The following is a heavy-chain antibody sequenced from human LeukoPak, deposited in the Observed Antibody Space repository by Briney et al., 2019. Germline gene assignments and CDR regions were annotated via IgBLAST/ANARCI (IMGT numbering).Heavy chain of an antibody. J-gene: IGHJ3*02. Sequence: SETLSLTCTVSGGSMRDSYWYWVRHSAGTGMQWIGRIHGIGKTNYNPSLKSRVIMSLYASKNQFSLTLSAVIAADTATYYCARIFDRDIWGQGTLVTVSP. CDR3: ARIFDRDI. CDR1: GGSMRDSY. CDR2: IHGIGKT. V-gene: IGHV4-4*07. D-gene: IGHD3-3*01.